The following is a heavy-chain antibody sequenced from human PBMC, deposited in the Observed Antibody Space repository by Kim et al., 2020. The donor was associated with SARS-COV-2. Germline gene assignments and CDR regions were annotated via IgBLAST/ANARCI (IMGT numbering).Heavy chain of an antibody. V-gene: IGHV4-4*07. D-gene: IGHD4-17*01. J-gene: IGHJ2*01. Sequence: TYNPYFKSRVTMSVAMSSDQFSLNLNSVTSEDTAVYYCARESLTIGWYFDLWGRGTVVTVSS. CDR3: ARESLTIGWYFDL.